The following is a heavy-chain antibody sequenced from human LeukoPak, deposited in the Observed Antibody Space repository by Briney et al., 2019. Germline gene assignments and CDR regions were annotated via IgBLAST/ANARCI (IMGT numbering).Heavy chain of an antibody. CDR2: ISSSGSTI. D-gene: IGHD1-26*01. CDR3: TRVTGELPY. V-gene: IGHV3-48*03. Sequence: GGSLRLSCAASGFTFSSYEMNWVRQAPGKGLEWVSYISSSGSTIYYADSVKGRFTISRDNAKNSLYLQMNSLRAEDTAVYYCTRVTGELPYWGQGTLVTVSS. CDR1: GFTFSSYE. J-gene: IGHJ4*02.